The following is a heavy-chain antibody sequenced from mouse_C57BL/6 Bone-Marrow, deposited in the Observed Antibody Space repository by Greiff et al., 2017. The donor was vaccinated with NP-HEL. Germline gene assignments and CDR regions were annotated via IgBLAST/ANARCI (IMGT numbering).Heavy chain of an antibody. J-gene: IGHJ2*01. Sequence: QVQLPQSGPELVKPGASVKISCKASGYAFSSSWLNWVKQRPGKGLEWIGRIYPGDGDTNYNGKFKGKATLTADKSSSTAYMQLSSLTSEDSAVYFCAKANWDFLFDYWGQGTTLTVSS. CDR2: IYPGDGDT. CDR1: GYAFSSSW. V-gene: IGHV1-82*01. D-gene: IGHD4-1*01. CDR3: AKANWDFLFDY.